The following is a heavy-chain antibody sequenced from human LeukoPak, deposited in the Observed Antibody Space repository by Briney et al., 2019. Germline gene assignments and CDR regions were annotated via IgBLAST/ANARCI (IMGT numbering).Heavy chain of an antibody. CDR2: ISYDESRK. CDR3: AKYAYNWNAPDGFDM. V-gene: IGHV3-30*18. Sequence: GRSLRLSCRASRFSFSDYDMHWVRQAPGKGLEWVAVISYDESRKHYGDSVKGRFTISRDNSESTLFLQMNSLRTDDTSVYFCAKYAYNWNAPDGFDMWGQGTMVIVSS. D-gene: IGHD1-1*01. CDR1: RFSFSDYD. J-gene: IGHJ3*02.